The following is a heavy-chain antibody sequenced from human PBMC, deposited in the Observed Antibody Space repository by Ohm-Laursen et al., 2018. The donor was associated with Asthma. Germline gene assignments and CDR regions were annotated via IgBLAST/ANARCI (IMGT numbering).Heavy chain of an antibody. CDR3: ARDLYCSSTSCYAGYYYYGMDV. V-gene: IGHV1-2*06. CDR2: INPNSGGT. CDR1: GYTFTGYY. D-gene: IGHD2-2*01. Sequence: AASVKVSCKASGYTFTGYYMHWVRQAPGQGLEWMGRINPNSGGTNYAQKFQGRVTMTRDTSISTAYMELSRLRSDDTAVYYCARDLYCSSTSCYAGYYYYGMDVWGQETTVTVSS. J-gene: IGHJ6*02.